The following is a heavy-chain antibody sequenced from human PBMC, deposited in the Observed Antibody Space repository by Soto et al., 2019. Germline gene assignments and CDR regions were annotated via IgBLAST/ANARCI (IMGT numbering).Heavy chain of an antibody. CDR2: ISYDGSNK. CDR1: GFTFSSYA. CDR3: ARDAYSSGWYG. V-gene: IGHV3-30-3*01. Sequence: GGSLRLSCAASGFTFSSYAMHWVRQAPGKGLEWVAVISYDGSNKYYADSVKGRFTISRDNSKNTLYLQMNSLRAEDTAVYYCARDAYSSGWYGWGQGTLVTVSS. J-gene: IGHJ4*02. D-gene: IGHD6-19*01.